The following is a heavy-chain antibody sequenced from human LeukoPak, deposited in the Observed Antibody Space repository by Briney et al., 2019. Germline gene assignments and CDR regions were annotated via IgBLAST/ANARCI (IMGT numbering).Heavy chain of an antibody. CDR2: IYYSGST. CDR3: AGAIPDSSGYQTFDY. D-gene: IGHD6-19*01. Sequence: SETLSLTCTVSGGSISSYYWSWIRQPPGKGLEWIGYIYYSGSTNYNPSLKSRVTISVDTSKNQFSLKLSSVTAADTAVYYCAGAIPDSSGYQTFDYWGQGTLVPVSS. V-gene: IGHV4-59*01. J-gene: IGHJ4*02. CDR1: GGSISSYY.